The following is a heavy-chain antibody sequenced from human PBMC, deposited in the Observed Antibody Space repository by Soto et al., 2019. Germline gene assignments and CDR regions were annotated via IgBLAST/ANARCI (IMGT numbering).Heavy chain of an antibody. CDR2: IMYRGYS. Sequence: SETLSLTCTVSGDSLTNYYCSWFRQPPGKGLEWIGYIMYRGYSAYNLSLKRRVTMSMDTSKTQFSLMLESVTATDTAVYYCARHGFGPLHGLVDVWGQGTTVTVSS. CDR3: ARHGFGPLHGLVDV. J-gene: IGHJ6*02. CDR1: GDSLTNYY. D-gene: IGHD3-10*01. V-gene: IGHV4-59*08.